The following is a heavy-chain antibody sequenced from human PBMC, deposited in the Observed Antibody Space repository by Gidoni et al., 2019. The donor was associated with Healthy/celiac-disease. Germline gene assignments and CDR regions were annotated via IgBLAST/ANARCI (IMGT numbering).Heavy chain of an antibody. D-gene: IGHD1-26*01. V-gene: IGHV3-30*18. J-gene: IGHJ6*02. Sequence: QVQLVESGGGVVQPGRSLSLSCAASGFTFSSYGMHWVRQAPGKGLEWVAVISYDGSNKYYADSVKGRFTISRDNSKNTLYLQMNSLRAEDTAVYYCAKDSGELLGYYYYGMDVWGHGTTVTVSS. CDR1: GFTFSSYG. CDR3: AKDSGELLGYYYYGMDV. CDR2: ISYDGSNK.